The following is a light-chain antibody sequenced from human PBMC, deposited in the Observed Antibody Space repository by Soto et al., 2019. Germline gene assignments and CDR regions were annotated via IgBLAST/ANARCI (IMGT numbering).Light chain of an antibody. CDR2: DVT. CDR1: SSDVGGYNY. Sequence: QSALTQPASVSGSPGQSITISCTGTSSDVGGYNYVSWYQQHPGKAPKLMIYDVTNRPSGVSNRFSGSKSGNTASLTISGLQADDEADYYCSSYTSSHTLAFGGGTKLTVL. J-gene: IGLJ2*01. CDR3: SSYTSSHTLA. V-gene: IGLV2-14*01.